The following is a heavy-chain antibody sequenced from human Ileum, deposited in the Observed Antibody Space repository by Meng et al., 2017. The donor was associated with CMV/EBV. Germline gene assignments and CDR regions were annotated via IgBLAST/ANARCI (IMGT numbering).Heavy chain of an antibody. D-gene: IGHD1-26*01. J-gene: IGHJ1*01. CDR1: VRYISSRHNS. CDR3: ARRWGLEGAYVWT. Sequence: GSCLGLVRPPSGSSLTGTCAVRYISSRHNSVAWSRQHPGKVLEWIGSIFYSGITYYTPSLESRVNISVDTSKYQFSLYSSCVSHASWSMFSCARRWGLEGAYVWTWSQGTLVTVSS. CDR2: IFYSGIT. V-gene: IGHV4-39*05.